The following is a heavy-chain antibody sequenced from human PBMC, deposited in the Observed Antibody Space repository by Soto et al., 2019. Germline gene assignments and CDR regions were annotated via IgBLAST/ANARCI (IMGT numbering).Heavy chain of an antibody. D-gene: IGHD2-2*01. CDR1: GYTFTGYY. Sequence: KVSCKASGYTFTGYYMHWVRQAPGQGLEWMGWINPNSGGTNYAQKFQGWVTMTRDTSISTAYMELSRLRSDDTAVYYCARVSGYCSSCGMDVWGQGTTVTVSS. J-gene: IGHJ6*02. V-gene: IGHV1-2*04. CDR2: INPNSGGT. CDR3: ARVSGYCSSCGMDV.